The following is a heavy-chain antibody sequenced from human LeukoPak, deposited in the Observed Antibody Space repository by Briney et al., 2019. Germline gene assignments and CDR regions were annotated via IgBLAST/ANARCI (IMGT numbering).Heavy chain of an antibody. CDR3: AKDVRSGYFDY. J-gene: IGHJ4*03. CDR2: ISSSGRYM. CDR1: GFTFRSFS. V-gene: IGHV3-21*01. Sequence: GGSLRLSCAASGFTFRSFSMNWVRQAPGKGLEWVSAISSSGRYMYYADSVKGRFTISRDNANNSLYLQMDSLRAEDTAVYYCAKDVRSGYFDYWGQGTLVTVSS.